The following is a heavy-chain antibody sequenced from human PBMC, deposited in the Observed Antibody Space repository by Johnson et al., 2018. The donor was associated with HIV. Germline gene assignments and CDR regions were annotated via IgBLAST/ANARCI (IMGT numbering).Heavy chain of an antibody. Sequence: VQLVESGGGLVQPGGSLRLSCAASGFAFRSYWMHWVRQAPGKGLVWVSRINSDGSSTSYADSVKGRFTISRDSAKNTLYLQMNSLRAEDTALYYCVLQFLDWLSSDAFDIWGQGTMVTVSS. CDR1: GFAFRSYW. J-gene: IGHJ3*02. V-gene: IGHV3-74*02. D-gene: IGHD3-3*01. CDR2: INSDGSST. CDR3: VLQFLDWLSSDAFDI.